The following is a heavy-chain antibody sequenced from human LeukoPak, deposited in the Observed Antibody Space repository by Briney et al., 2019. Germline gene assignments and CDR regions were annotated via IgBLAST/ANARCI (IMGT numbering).Heavy chain of an antibody. CDR3: ARDGLKLRYFDWVTSDP. CDR1: GYSISSGYY. Sequence: PSETLSLTCAVSGYSISSGYYWGWIRYPPGKGLEWIGRIYHSGSTYYNPSLKSRVTISVDTSKNQFSLNLSSVTAADTAVYYCARDGLKLRYFDWVTSDPWGQGTLVTVSS. D-gene: IGHD3-9*01. V-gene: IGHV4-38-2*02. J-gene: IGHJ5*02. CDR2: IYHSGST.